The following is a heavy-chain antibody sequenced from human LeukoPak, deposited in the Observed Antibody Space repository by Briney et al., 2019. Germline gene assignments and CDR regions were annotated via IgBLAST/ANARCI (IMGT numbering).Heavy chain of an antibody. V-gene: IGHV4-30-4*01. CDR2: IYYSGST. D-gene: IGHD2-15*01. CDR1: GGSISSGDYY. J-gene: IGHJ4*02. Sequence: PSETLSLTCTVSGGSISSGDYYWSWIRQPPGKGLEWIGYIYYSGSTYYNPSLKSRVTISVDTSKNQFSLKLSSVTAADTAVYYCARGGGVVVVAPLDYWGQGTLVTVSS. CDR3: ARGGGVVVVAPLDY.